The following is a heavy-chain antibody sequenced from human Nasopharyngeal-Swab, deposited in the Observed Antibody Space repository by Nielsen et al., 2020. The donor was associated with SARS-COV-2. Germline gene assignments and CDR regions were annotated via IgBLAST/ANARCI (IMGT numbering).Heavy chain of an antibody. D-gene: IGHD3-16*02. CDR2: ISSSSSTI. Sequence: GGSLRLSCAASGFTFSSYSMNWVRQAPGKGLEWVSYISSSSSTIYYADSVKGRFTISRDNAKNSLYLQMNSLRDEDTAVYYCARGGYDYVWGSYPSGPSTFDYWGQGTLVTVSS. CDR1: GFTFSSYS. V-gene: IGHV3-48*02. J-gene: IGHJ4*02. CDR3: ARGGYDYVWGSYPSGPSTFDY.